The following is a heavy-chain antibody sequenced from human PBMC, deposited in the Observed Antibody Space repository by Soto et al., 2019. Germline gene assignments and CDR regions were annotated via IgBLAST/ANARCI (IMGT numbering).Heavy chain of an antibody. CDR1: GVSITSGDYY. J-gene: IGHJ5*02. CDR2: IYYGESG. Sequence: QVQLQEWGPGLVKPSQTLSLSCSVSGVSITSGDYYWSWIRQSPGKGLEWIGYIYYGESGHYTPHLKSRSRISLDMSKNKLSLKMTSMTAAATAVYDCARDDLKYGGNPLSTWGQGTLVTVSS. V-gene: IGHV4-30-4*08. CDR3: ARDDLKYGGNPLST. D-gene: IGHD2-15*01.